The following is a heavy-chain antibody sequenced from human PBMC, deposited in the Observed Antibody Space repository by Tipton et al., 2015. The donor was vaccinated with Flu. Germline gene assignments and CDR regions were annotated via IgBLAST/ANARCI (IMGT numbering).Heavy chain of an antibody. Sequence: SGAEVKVSCKASGDTFANYAISWVRQAPGQGLEWMGGIIPIFRTTNYAQKFQGRVTITADDFLSTAYMELSSLRSEDTAVYYCARGPYHYFNYMDVWGRGTTVTVSS. CDR1: GDTFANYA. D-gene: IGHD3-10*01. V-gene: IGHV1-69*01. CDR2: IIPIFRTT. CDR3: ARGPYHYFNYMDV. J-gene: IGHJ6*03.